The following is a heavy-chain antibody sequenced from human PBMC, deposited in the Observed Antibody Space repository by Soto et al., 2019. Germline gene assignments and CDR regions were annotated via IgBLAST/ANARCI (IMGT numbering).Heavy chain of an antibody. CDR1: VGAISSSSW. D-gene: IGHD2-21*02. CDR3: ARGLSFRGDFDV. V-gene: IGHV4-4*01. Sequence: HLQESGPGLVKPSGTLSLTCDVSVGAISSSSWWTWVRQAPGKGLAWIAEIYSAGSPNYNPSFQSRVTILADKSKNHFSLRLTSVTAADTAIYCCARGLSFRGDFDVWGQGTTVTVSS. J-gene: IGHJ3*01. CDR2: IYSAGSP.